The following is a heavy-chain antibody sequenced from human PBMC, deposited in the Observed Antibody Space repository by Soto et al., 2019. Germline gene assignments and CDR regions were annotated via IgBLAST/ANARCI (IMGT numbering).Heavy chain of an antibody. D-gene: IGHD3-3*01. CDR2: IYYSGST. Sequence: PSETLSLTCTVSGGSISSYYWSWIRQPPGKGLEWIGYIYYSGSTNYNPSLKSRVTISVDTSKNQFSLKLSSVTAADTVVYYCARFGVVRNFDYWGQGTLVTVAS. CDR3: ARFGVVRNFDY. J-gene: IGHJ4*02. CDR1: GGSISSYY. V-gene: IGHV4-59*01.